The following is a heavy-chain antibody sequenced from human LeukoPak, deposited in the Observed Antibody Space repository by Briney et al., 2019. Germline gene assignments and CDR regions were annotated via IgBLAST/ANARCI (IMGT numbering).Heavy chain of an antibody. V-gene: IGHV4-39*01. J-gene: IGHJ6*03. CDR1: GGSISSGSYY. D-gene: IGHD3-3*01. Sequence: PSETLSLTCTVSGGSISSGSYYWGWIRQPPGKGLEWIGSIYYSGSTYYNPSLKRPVTISVDTSKNQFSLKLSSVTAADTAVYYCARLVGFWSGYYYYYYMDVWGKGTTVTVSS. CDR2: IYYSGST. CDR3: ARLVGFWSGYYYYYYMDV.